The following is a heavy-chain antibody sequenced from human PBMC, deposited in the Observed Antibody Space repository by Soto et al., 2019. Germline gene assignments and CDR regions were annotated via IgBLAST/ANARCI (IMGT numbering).Heavy chain of an antibody. Sequence: QVQLVQSGAEVKKPGSSVKVSCKASGGTISTFAIAWVRQAPGQGLERMGGINNLFGTTNYAQKFQGRVTLPAENSTNMAYMELSSLRFDDTAVYYCARGVLLVMGGYYSMDVWGQGTTVTVSS. D-gene: IGHD2-15*01. CDR1: GGTISTFA. CDR3: ARGVLLVMGGYYSMDV. CDR2: INNLFGTT. V-gene: IGHV1-69*06. J-gene: IGHJ6*02.